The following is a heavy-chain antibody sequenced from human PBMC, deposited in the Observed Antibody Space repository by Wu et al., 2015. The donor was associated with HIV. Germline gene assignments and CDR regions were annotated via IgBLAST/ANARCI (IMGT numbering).Heavy chain of an antibody. CDR3: ARVGAGITMGSGSYQKGLTTNYYGMDV. J-gene: IGHJ6*02. V-gene: IGHV1-69*13. D-gene: IGHD3-10*01. CDR2: IIPIFGTA. CDR1: GGTFSSYA. Sequence: QVQLVQSGAEVKKPGSSVKVSCKASGGTFSSYAISWVRQAPGQGLEWMGRIIPIFGTANYAQKFQGRVTITADESTSTAYMELSSLRSEDTAVYYCARVGAGITMGSGSYQKGLTTNYYGMDVWDQGP.